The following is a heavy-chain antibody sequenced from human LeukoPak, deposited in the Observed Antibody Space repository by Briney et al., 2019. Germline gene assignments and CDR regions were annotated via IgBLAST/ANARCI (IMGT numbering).Heavy chain of an antibody. D-gene: IGHD3-10*01. CDR2: IYTSGST. V-gene: IGHV4-4*07. Sequence: SETLSLTCTVSGGSISSYYWSRIRQPAGKGLEWIGRIYTSGSTNYNPSLKSRVTMSVDTSKNQFSLKLSSVTAADTAVYYCARQYYYGSESYFHFDYWGQGTLVTVSS. CDR1: GGSISSYY. J-gene: IGHJ4*02. CDR3: ARQYYYGSESYFHFDY.